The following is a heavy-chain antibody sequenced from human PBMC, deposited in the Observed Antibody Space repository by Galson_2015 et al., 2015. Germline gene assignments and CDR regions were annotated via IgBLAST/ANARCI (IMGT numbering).Heavy chain of an antibody. CDR1: GDSVSSHTAA. CDR3: ARQGSGGSSADY. J-gene: IGHJ4*02. V-gene: IGHV6-1*01. D-gene: IGHD2-15*01. CDR2: TYYRSKWYN. Sequence: CAISGDSVSSHTAAWNWIRQSPSRGLEWLGRTYYRSKWYNDYAVSVKSRITISPDTSKNQFSLRLTSVTPEDTAVYYCARQGSGGSSADYWGQGTLVTVSS.